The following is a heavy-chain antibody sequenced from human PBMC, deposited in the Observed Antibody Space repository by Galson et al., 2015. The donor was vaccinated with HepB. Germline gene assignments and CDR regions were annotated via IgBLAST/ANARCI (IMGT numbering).Heavy chain of an antibody. D-gene: IGHD3-22*01. CDR3: AADPAYYDSSGYPSYYYYGMDV. CDR2: IVVGSGNT. CDR1: GFTFTSSA. J-gene: IGHJ6*02. V-gene: IGHV1-58*02. Sequence: SVKVSCKASGFTFTSSAMQWVRQARGQRLEWIGWIVVGSGNTNYAQKFQERVTITRDMSTSTAYMELSSLRSEDTAVYYCAADPAYYDSSGYPSYYYYGMDVWGQGTTVTVSS.